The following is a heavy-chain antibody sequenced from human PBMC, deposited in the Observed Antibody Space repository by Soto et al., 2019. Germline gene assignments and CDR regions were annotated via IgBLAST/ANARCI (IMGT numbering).Heavy chain of an antibody. V-gene: IGHV1-46*01. CDR1: GYTFTSYY. Sequence: ASVKVSCKASGYTFTSYYMHWVRQAPGQGLEWMGIVNPSGGSTSYAQKFQGRVTMTRDTSTSTVYMELSSLRSEDTAVYYCARDIVVVVAATDYCYGMDVWGQGTTVTVSS. CDR2: VNPSGGST. D-gene: IGHD2-15*01. CDR3: ARDIVVVVAATDYCYGMDV. J-gene: IGHJ6*02.